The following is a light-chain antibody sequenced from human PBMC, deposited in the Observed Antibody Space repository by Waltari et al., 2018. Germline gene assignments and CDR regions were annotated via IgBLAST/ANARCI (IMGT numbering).Light chain of an antibody. V-gene: IGKV3-11*01. CDR1: QSVSTY. CDR3: QQRSSWPLT. CDR2: DAS. Sequence: EIVLTQSPATLSLSPGERATLSCRASQSVSTYLAWYQQKPGQAPRLLISDASNRATDSPARFSGSGSGTDFTLTISSLEPGDFAVYYCQQRSSWPLTFGGGTKVEIK. J-gene: IGKJ4*01.